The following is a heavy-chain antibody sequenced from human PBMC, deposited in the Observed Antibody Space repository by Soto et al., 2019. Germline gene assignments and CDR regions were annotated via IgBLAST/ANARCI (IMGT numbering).Heavy chain of an antibody. CDR1: GDSSRSSSYL. CDR3: RRSSRYSTDV. J-gene: IGHJ6*02. D-gene: IGHD6-13*01. CDR2: IYSTGNT. V-gene: IGHV4-39*01. Sequence: LQTLCHTWTVSGDSSRSSSYLGRIRQPPGKGLEWIGSIYSTGNTYYNPSLNSQVTISVDTSKNQFSLNVISVTAADTAVYYCRRSSRYSTDVSGQGTTVTVSS.